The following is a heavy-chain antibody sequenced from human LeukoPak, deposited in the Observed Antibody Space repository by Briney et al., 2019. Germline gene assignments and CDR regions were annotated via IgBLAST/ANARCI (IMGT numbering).Heavy chain of an antibody. J-gene: IGHJ4*02. Sequence: ASVKVSCKASGYTFSDYYMHWVRQAPGQGLEWMGWINPNSGATGYAQKFQGRVTMTRDTSISTADMELNSLRSDDTAMYYCLRGSALNRAYSGYDPPFHYWGQGTLVAVSS. CDR3: LRGSALNRAYSGYDPPFHY. D-gene: IGHD5-12*01. CDR2: INPNSGAT. CDR1: GYTFSDYY. V-gene: IGHV1-2*02.